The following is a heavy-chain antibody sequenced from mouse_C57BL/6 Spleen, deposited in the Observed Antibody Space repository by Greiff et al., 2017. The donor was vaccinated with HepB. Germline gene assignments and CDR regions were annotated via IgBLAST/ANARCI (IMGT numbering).Heavy chain of an antibody. V-gene: IGHV1-76*01. J-gene: IGHJ1*03. CDR3: ARSESGAYGYFDV. CDR2: IYPGSGNT. Sequence: VKLMESGAELVRPGASVKLSCKASGYTFTDYYINWVKQRPGQGLEWIARIYPGSGNTYYNEKFKGKATLTAEKSSSTAYMQLSSLTSEDSAVYFCARSESGAYGYFDVWGTGTTVTVSS. CDR1: GYTFTDYY.